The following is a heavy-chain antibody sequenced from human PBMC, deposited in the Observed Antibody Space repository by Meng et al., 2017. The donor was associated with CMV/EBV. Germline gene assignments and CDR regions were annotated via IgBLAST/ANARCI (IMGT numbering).Heavy chain of an antibody. CDR3: VAPSCSSTNCYAADF. V-gene: IGHV3-73*01. CDR2: IRNKANNYAT. Sequence: GGSLILSCAASGFTFSASNMHWVRQASGKGLEWVGHIRNKANNYATAYAASVKGRYTISRDDSSSTTYLQLSSVKAYDTAVYYCVAPSCSSTNCYAADFWGQGTLVTVSS. CDR1: GFTFSASN. D-gene: IGHD2-2*01. J-gene: IGHJ4*02.